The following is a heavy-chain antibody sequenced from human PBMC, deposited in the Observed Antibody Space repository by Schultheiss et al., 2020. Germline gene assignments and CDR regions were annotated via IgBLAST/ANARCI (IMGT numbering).Heavy chain of an antibody. Sequence: SETLSLTCTVSGGSISSSSYYWDWIRQSPGKGLEWIGSIYYTGSTYYNPHLKSRVTISVDTSKNQFSLKLSSVTAADTAVYYCATLYGSGSRVFDYWGQGTLVTVSS. D-gene: IGHD3-10*01. V-gene: IGHV4-39*01. CDR3: ATLYGSGSRVFDY. CDR1: GGSISSSSYY. CDR2: IYYTGST. J-gene: IGHJ4*02.